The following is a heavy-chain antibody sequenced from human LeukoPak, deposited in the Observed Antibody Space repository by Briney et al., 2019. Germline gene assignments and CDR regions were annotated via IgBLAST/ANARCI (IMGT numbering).Heavy chain of an antibody. CDR2: ISSSSSYI. CDR1: GFIFSTYS. Sequence: PEGSLRLSCAASGFIFSTYSMSWVRQAPGKGLEWVSSISSSSSYIHYADSVKGRFTISRDNAQNSLYLQMNSLRVEDTAVYYCLGAFDFWGQGTMVTVSS. V-gene: IGHV3-21*01. J-gene: IGHJ3*01. CDR3: LGAFDF.